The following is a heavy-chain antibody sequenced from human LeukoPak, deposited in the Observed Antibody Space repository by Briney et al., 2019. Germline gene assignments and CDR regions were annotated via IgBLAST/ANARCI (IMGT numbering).Heavy chain of an antibody. Sequence: SETLSLTCTVSGGSISSYYWSWIRQPPGKGLEWIGYIYYSGSTNYNPSLKSRVTISVDTSKNQFSLKLSSVTAADTAVYYCASQRWELRDYYYYYYMDVWGKGTTVTVSS. CDR2: IYYSGST. J-gene: IGHJ6*03. D-gene: IGHD2-15*01. CDR3: ASQRWELRDYYYYYYMDV. CDR1: GGSISSYY. V-gene: IGHV4-59*01.